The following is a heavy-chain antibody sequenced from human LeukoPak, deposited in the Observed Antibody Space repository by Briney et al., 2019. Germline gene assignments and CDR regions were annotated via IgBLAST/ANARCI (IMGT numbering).Heavy chain of an antibody. J-gene: IGHJ4*02. CDR2: IIPILGIA. CDR3: ARGSTDGYPVSVFY. Sequence: ASVKVSCKASGGTFSSYAISWVRQAPGQGLEWMGRIIPILGIANYAQKFQGRVTITADKSTSTAYMELSSLRSEDTAVYYCARGSTDGYPVSVFYWGQGTLVTVSS. V-gene: IGHV1-69*04. D-gene: IGHD5-24*01. CDR1: GGTFSSYA.